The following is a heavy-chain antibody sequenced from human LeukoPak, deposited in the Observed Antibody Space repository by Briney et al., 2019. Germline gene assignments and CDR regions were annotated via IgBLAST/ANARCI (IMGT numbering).Heavy chain of an antibody. CDR2: ISGSGGST. J-gene: IGHJ4*02. V-gene: IGHV3-23*01. CDR3: AKDRAEYSYGPLDY. Sequence: GGSLRLSCAASGFTLSSYAMSWVRQAPGKGLEWVSAISGSGGSTYYADSVKGRSTISRDNSKNTLYLQKNSLRAEDTAVYYCAKDRAEYSYGPLDYWGQGTLVTVSS. CDR1: GFTLSSYA. D-gene: IGHD5-18*01.